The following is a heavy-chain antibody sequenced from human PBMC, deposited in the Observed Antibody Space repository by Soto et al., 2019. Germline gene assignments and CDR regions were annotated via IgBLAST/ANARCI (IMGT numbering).Heavy chain of an antibody. CDR2: INVGNSNT. D-gene: IGHD1-26*01. V-gene: IGHV1-3*01. CDR1: GYTFTSYP. CDR3: ARGLGGYSGSYYGLYYFDY. J-gene: IGHJ4*02. Sequence: ASVKVSCKASGYTFTSYPMHWVRQAPGQRLEWMGWINVGNSNTKYSQKFQGRVTISRDTSASTAYMELSSLRSEDTSVYYCARGLGGYSGSYYGLYYFDYWGQGTLVTVSS.